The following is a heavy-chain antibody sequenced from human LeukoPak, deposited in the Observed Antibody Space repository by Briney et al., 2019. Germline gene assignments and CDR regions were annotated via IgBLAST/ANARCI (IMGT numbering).Heavy chain of an antibody. Sequence: GESLKISCKGSGYSFTSYWIGWVRQMPGKGLEWMGIIYPGDSNTKYSPSFQGQVAISADKSISTAYLQWGSLKASDTAIYYCVRVPRREPGDYWGQGTLVTVSS. CDR3: VRVPRREPGDY. CDR1: GYSFTSYW. V-gene: IGHV5-51*01. D-gene: IGHD1-26*01. J-gene: IGHJ4*02. CDR2: IYPGDSNT.